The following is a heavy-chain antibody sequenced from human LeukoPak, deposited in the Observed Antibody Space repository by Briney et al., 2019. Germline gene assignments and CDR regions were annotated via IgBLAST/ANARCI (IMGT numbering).Heavy chain of an antibody. CDR3: ARHKRGSSTDWFDP. CDR1: GGSISSDY. CDR2: IYYTGTT. Sequence: SETLSLTCTVSGGSISSDYWSWIRHPPGKGLEWIGIYYTGTTKYNPSLKSRVSISIDTSKNHFSLKLSSVTAADTAMYYCARHKRGSSTDWFDPWGQGIMVTVSA. J-gene: IGHJ5*02. V-gene: IGHV4-59*08. D-gene: IGHD3-10*01.